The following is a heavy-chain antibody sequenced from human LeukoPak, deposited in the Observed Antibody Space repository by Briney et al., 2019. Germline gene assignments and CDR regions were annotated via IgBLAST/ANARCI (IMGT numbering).Heavy chain of an antibody. V-gene: IGHV1-2*02. CDR3: AGDLIVVPAAMGPLVDY. CDR1: GYTFTGYY. J-gene: IGHJ4*02. CDR2: INPNSGGT. Sequence: ASVKVSCKASGYTFTGYYMHWVRQAPGQGLEWMGWINPNSGGTNYAQKFQGRVTMTRDTSISTAYMELSRLRSDDTAVYYCAGDLIVVPAAMGPLVDYWGQGTLVTVSS. D-gene: IGHD2-2*01.